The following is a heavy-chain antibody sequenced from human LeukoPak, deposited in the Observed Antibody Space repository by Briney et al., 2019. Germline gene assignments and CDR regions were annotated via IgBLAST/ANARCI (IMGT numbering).Heavy chain of an antibody. J-gene: IGHJ5*02. Sequence: SETLSLTCTVSGGPISSYYWSWIRQPPGKGLEWIGYIYYSGSTNYNPSLKSRVTISVDTSKNQFSLKLSSVTAADTAVYYCARETRCTNGVCLNWFDPWGQGTLVTVSS. D-gene: IGHD2-8*01. CDR1: GGPISSYY. V-gene: IGHV4-59*01. CDR3: ARETRCTNGVCLNWFDP. CDR2: IYYSGST.